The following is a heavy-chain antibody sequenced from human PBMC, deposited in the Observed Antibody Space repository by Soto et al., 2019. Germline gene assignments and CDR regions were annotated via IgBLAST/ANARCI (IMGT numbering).Heavy chain of an antibody. V-gene: IGHV4-34*01. CDR1: GRSFRHYS. Sequence: QVQLQQWGAGLLKPSETLSLTCAVYGRSFRHYSWTWIRQPPGKGLEWIGEVNHREYPNYNPSLKSRVTLSVDASKNQFSLNVHSVTAADTAVYYCATSAHDAFDVWGQGTMVTVSS. CDR2: VNHREYP. CDR3: ATSAHDAFDV. J-gene: IGHJ3*01.